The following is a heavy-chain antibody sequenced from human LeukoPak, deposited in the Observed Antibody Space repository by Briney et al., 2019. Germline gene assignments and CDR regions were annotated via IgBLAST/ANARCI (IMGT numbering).Heavy chain of an antibody. J-gene: IGHJ4*02. CDR1: GFTFSSYG. Sequence: GGSLRLSCAASGFTFSSYGMHWVRQAPGKGLEWAAVIWYDGSNKYYADSVKGRFTISRDNSKNTLYLQMNSLRAEDTAVYYCAREAVATVTLVAGVDYWGQGTLVTVSS. CDR3: AREAVATVTLVAGVDY. V-gene: IGHV3-33*01. D-gene: IGHD4-11*01. CDR2: IWYDGSNK.